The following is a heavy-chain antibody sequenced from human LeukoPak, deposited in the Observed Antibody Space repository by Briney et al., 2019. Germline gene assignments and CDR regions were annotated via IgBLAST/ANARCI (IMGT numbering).Heavy chain of an antibody. J-gene: IGHJ4*02. CDR3: ARGRDSRGYQFKGFDY. D-gene: IGHD3-22*01. CDR1: GGSISSFF. V-gene: IGHV4-59*08. CDR2: IYYSGGT. Sequence: PSETLSLTCTVSGGSISSFFWSWIRQPPGKGLEWIGYIYYSGGTNYNPSLKSRVTISVDTSKNQFSLTLSSVTAADTAVYYCARGRDSRGYQFKGFDYWGQGTLVAVSS.